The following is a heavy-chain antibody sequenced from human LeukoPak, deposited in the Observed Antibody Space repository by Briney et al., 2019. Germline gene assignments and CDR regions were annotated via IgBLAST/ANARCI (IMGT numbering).Heavy chain of an antibody. Sequence: PSETLSLTCTVSGGSIGRYYWTWIRQPPGKGLEWIGSIYYSGSTKYNPSLRSRVTISVDTSKNQFSLSLRSVTAADTAMYYCARGVIRAVAVLGYWGQGTLVTVSS. CDR2: IYYSGST. CDR1: GGSIGRYY. CDR3: ARGVIRAVAVLGY. J-gene: IGHJ4*02. V-gene: IGHV4-59*12. D-gene: IGHD6-19*01.